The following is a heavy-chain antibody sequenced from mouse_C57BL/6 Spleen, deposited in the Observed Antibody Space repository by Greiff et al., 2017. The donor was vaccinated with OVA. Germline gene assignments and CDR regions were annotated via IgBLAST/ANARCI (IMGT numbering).Heavy chain of an antibody. J-gene: IGHJ4*01. Sequence: ESGPGLVKPSQSLSLTCSVTGYSITSGYYWNWIRQFPGNKLEWMGYISYDGSNNYNPSLKNRISITRDTSKNQFFLKLNSVTTEDTATYYCARDPGDYYAMDYWGQGTSVTVSS. CDR1: GYSITSGYY. V-gene: IGHV3-6*01. CDR2: ISYDGSN. CDR3: ARDPGDYYAMDY.